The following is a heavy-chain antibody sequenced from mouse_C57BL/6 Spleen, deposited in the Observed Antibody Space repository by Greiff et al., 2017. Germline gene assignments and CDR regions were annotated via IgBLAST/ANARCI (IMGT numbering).Heavy chain of an antibody. J-gene: IGHJ2*01. D-gene: IGHD1-2*01. CDR1: GFTFSDYG. CDR3: ARNGWDYFDY. V-gene: IGHV5-17*01. Sequence: EVQLVESGGGLVKPGGSLKLSCAASGFTFSDYGMHWVRQAPEKGLEWVAYLSSGSSTIYYADTVKGRFTISRDNAKNTLFLQMTSLRSEDTAMYYCARNGWDYFDYWGQGTTLTVSS. CDR2: LSSGSSTI.